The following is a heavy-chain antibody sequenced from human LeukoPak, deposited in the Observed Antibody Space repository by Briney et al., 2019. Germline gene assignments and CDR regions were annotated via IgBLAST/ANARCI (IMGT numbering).Heavy chain of an antibody. V-gene: IGHV4-61*02. CDR3: ARPLSSGYYFLGAFDI. D-gene: IGHD3-22*01. J-gene: IGHJ3*02. Sequence: PSETLSLTCTVSGGSISSGSYYWRWIRQPAGKGLEWIGRIYTSGSTNYNPSLKSRVTISVDTSKNQFSLKLSSVTAADTAVYYCARPLSSGYYFLGAFDIWGQGTMVTVSS. CDR1: GGSISSGSYY. CDR2: IYTSGST.